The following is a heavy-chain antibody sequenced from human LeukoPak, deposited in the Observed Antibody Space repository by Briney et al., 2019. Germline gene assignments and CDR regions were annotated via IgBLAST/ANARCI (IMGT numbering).Heavy chain of an antibody. Sequence: GASVKVSCKVSGYTLTELSMHWVRQAPGKGLEWMGGFDPEDGETIYAQKFQGRVTMTEDTSTDTAYMELSSLRSEDTAVYYCAAALLYGDYPEPDDYWGQGTLVTVSS. D-gene: IGHD4-17*01. V-gene: IGHV1-24*01. CDR1: GYTLTELS. CDR3: AAALLYGDYPEPDDY. J-gene: IGHJ4*02. CDR2: FDPEDGET.